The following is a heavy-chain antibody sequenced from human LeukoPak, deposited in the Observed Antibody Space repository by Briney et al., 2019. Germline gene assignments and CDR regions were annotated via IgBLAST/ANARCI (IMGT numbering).Heavy chain of an antibody. CDR1: GYTFTSYY. CDR3: ARDHTNYYDSSGYLY. V-gene: IGHV1-46*01. D-gene: IGHD3-22*01. J-gene: IGHJ4*02. CDR2: INPSGGST. Sequence: ASVNVSCKASGYTFTSYYMHWVRQAPGQGLEWMGIINPSGGSTSYAQKFQGRVTMTRDTSTSTVYMELSSLRSEDTAVYYCARDHTNYYDSSGYLYWGQGTLVTVSS.